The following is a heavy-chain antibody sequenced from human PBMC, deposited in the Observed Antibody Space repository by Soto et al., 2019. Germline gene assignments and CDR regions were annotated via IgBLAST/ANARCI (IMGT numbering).Heavy chain of an antibody. Sequence: QVQLVESGGGVVQPGRSLRLSCAASGFTFSSYAMHWVRQAPGKGLEWVAVISYDGSNKYYADSVKGRFTISRDNSKNMLYLQMNSLRAEDTAVYYCARWTTHAFDIWGQGTMVTVSS. V-gene: IGHV3-30-3*01. D-gene: IGHD4-17*01. CDR2: ISYDGSNK. J-gene: IGHJ3*02. CDR3: ARWTTHAFDI. CDR1: GFTFSSYA.